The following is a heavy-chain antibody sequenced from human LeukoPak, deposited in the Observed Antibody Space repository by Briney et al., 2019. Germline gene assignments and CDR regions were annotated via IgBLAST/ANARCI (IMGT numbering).Heavy chain of an antibody. V-gene: IGHV4-38-2*02. J-gene: IGHJ4*02. CDR2: IYHSGST. CDR1: GYSISSVYY. Sequence: SETLSLTCIVSGYSISSVYYWGWIRQPPGKGLEWIGSIYHSGSTYYNPSLKSRVTISVDTSKNQFSLKLNSVTAADTAVYFCARRAYSAAYWKHFDYWGQGTLVTVSS. CDR3: ARRAYSAAYWKHFDY. D-gene: IGHD1-1*01.